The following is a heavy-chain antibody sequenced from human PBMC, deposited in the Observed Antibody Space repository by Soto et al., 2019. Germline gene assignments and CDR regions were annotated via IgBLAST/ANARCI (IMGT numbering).Heavy chain of an antibody. CDR3: ARQGINSGGIVVVTPDAFDI. V-gene: IGHV5-51*01. CDR1: GYSFTSYW. CDR2: IYPGDSDT. Sequence: GESLKISCKGSGYSFTSYWIGWVRQMPGKGLEWMGIIYPGDSDTRYSPSFQGQVTISADKSISTAYLQWSSLKASDTAMYYCARQGINSGGIVVVTPDAFDIWGQGTMVTVSS. D-gene: IGHD3-22*01. J-gene: IGHJ3*02.